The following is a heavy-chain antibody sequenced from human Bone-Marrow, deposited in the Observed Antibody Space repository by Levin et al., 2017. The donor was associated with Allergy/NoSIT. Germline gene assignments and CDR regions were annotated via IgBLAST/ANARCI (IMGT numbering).Heavy chain of an antibody. V-gene: IGHV3-33*01. CDR1: GFTFSSYG. CDR3: ARISNSDFWSGWDYYMDG. CDR2: IWYDGSNK. D-gene: IGHD3-3*01. Sequence: GGSLRLSCAASGFTFSSYGMHWVRQAPGKGLEWVAVIWYDGSNKYYADSVKGRFTISRDNSKNTLYLQMNSLRAEDTAVYYCARISNSDFWSGWDYYMDGWGKGTTVTVSS. J-gene: IGHJ6*03.